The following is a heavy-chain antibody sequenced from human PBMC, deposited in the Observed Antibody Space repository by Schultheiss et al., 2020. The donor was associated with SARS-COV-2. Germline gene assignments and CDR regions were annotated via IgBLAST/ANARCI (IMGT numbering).Heavy chain of an antibody. CDR3: AREYCSSTSCWQYGGNSGNFDY. Sequence: GESLKISCAASGLTFSGSALHWVRQASGKGLEWVSSISSSNGDYKYYAESLKGRFTISRDNSKNSLYLQMNSLRAEDTAVYYCAREYCSSTSCWQYGGNSGNFDYWGQGTLVTVSS. CDR1: GLTFSGSA. CDR2: ISSSNGDYK. J-gene: IGHJ4*02. V-gene: IGHV3-21*01. D-gene: IGHD2-2*01.